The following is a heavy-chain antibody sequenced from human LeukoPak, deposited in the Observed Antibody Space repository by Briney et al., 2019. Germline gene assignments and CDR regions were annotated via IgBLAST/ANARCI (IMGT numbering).Heavy chain of an antibody. Sequence: GASVKVSCKASGYTFTSYGISWVRQAPGQGLEWMGWISAYNGNTNYAQKLQGRVTMTTDTSTSTAYTELRSLRSDDTAVYYCARDKGYDILTGYEKFDYWGQGTLVTVSS. CDR1: GYTFTSYG. D-gene: IGHD3-9*01. V-gene: IGHV1-18*04. CDR3: ARDKGYDILTGYEKFDY. J-gene: IGHJ4*02. CDR2: ISAYNGNT.